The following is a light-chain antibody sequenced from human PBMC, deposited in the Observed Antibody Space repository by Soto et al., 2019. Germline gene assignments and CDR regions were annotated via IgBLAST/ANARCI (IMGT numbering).Light chain of an antibody. CDR2: AAS. CDR1: QGIRDA. CDR3: LQHNSYPQT. Sequence: DIQMTQSPPSLSASVGDRVTITCRARQGIRDALGWYQQKPGKAPKRLIYAASSLQSGVPSSFSGSESGTEFTLASGGLQPEDFATSYCLQHNSYPQTFGQGTEVEIK. J-gene: IGKJ1*01. V-gene: IGKV1-17*01.